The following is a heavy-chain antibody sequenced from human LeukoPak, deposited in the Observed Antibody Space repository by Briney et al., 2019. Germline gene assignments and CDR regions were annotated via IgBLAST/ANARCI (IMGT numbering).Heavy chain of an antibody. CDR2: ISSSSSYI. CDR1: GFTFSSYS. CDR3: ARATRYSSGWYYRNDAFDI. Sequence: GGSLRLSCAASGFTFSSYSMNWVRQAPGKGLEWVSSISSSSSYIYYADSVKGRFTISRDNAKNSLYLQMNSLRAEDTAVYYCARATRYSSGWYYRNDAFDIWGQGQWSPSLQ. D-gene: IGHD6-19*01. V-gene: IGHV3-21*01. J-gene: IGHJ3*02.